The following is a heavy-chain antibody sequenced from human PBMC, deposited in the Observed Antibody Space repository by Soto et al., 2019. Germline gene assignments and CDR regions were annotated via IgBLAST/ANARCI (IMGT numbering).Heavy chain of an antibody. Sequence: QSGGSLRLSCAASGFTFSSYGMHWVRQAPGKGLEWVAVIWYDGSNKYYADSVKGRFTISRDNSKNTLYLQMNSLRAEDTAVYYCARDPPLSGALDPWGQGTLVTVSS. CDR2: IWYDGSNK. CDR3: ARDPPLSGALDP. V-gene: IGHV3-33*01. J-gene: IGHJ5*02. CDR1: GFTFSSYG.